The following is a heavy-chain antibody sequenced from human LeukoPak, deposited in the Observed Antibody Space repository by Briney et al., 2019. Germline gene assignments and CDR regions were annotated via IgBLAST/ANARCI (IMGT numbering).Heavy chain of an antibody. V-gene: IGHV3-48*03. D-gene: IGHD3-22*01. Sequence: AGGSLRLSCAASGFTFSNYEMNWVRQAPGKGLEWVSYISSSGSTIYYADSVKGRFTISRDNAKNSLYLQMNSLRAEDTAVYFCAARGGEYYYDSSDYYYHYFDPWGQGTLVTVSS. CDR2: ISSSGSTI. CDR3: AARGGEYYYDSSDYYYHYFDP. J-gene: IGHJ5*02. CDR1: GFTFSNYE.